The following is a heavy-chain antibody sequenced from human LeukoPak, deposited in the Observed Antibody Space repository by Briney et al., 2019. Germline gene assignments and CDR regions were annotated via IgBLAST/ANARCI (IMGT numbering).Heavy chain of an antibody. CDR1: GGTFSSYA. CDR2: IIPIFGTA. Sequence: PWASVKVSCKASGGTFSSYAISWVRQAPGQGLEWMGGIIPIFGTANYAQKFQGRVTITADESTSTAYMELSSLRSEDTAVYYCARVGQQLVLLPFLDYWGQGTLVTVSS. J-gene: IGHJ4*02. D-gene: IGHD6-13*01. CDR3: ARVGQQLVLLPFLDY. V-gene: IGHV1-69*13.